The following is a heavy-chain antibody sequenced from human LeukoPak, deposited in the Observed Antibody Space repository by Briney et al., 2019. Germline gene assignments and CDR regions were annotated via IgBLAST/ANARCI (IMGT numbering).Heavy chain of an antibody. CDR1: GFTFSNYG. V-gene: IGHV3-23*01. CDR2: ISGSGGST. D-gene: IGHD2-15*01. J-gene: IGHJ4*02. CDR3: AVNCSGGSCYDY. Sequence: QTGGSLRLSCAASGFTFSNYGMSWVRQAPGKGLEWVSAISGSGGSTYYADSVKGRFTISRDNSKNTLYLQMNSLRAEDTAVYYCAVNCSGGSCYDYWGQGTLVTVSS.